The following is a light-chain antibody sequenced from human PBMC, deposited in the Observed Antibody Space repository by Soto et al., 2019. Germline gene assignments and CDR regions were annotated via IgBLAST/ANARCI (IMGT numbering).Light chain of an antibody. J-gene: IGKJ5*01. CDR3: QQYNNWPPIT. CDR1: QSVSSN. CDR2: AAS. Sequence: EIVVTQSPATLSVSPGERATLSCLASQSVSSNLAWYQQKPGRAPRLLIYAASRRATGIPDRFSGSGSGTEFTLTISSLQSEDFAVYYCQQYNNWPPITFGQGTRLEI. V-gene: IGKV3D-15*01.